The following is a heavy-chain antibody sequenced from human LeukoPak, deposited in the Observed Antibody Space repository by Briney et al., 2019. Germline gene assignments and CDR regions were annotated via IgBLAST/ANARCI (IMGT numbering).Heavy chain of an antibody. V-gene: IGHV3-21*01. D-gene: IGHD3-9*01. Sequence: KAGGSLRLSCVASGFTFSTSAMNWVRQVPGKGLEWVSSIDYDSSHIYYAASVRGRFTISRDNARNSVYLQMNSLRVEDTAVYYCARDPLRYLRVGHYDYWGQGTRVAVSS. CDR1: GFTFSTSA. CDR3: ARDPLRYLRVGHYDY. CDR2: IDYDSSHI. J-gene: IGHJ4*02.